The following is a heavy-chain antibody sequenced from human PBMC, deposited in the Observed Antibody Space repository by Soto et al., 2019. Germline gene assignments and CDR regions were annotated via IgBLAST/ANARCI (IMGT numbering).Heavy chain of an antibody. V-gene: IGHV3-30*18. J-gene: IGHJ3*02. CDR2: ISYDGGSK. Sequence: GGSLRLSCAASGFTFSTYGIHWVRQAPGKGLEWVALISYDGGSKYYGDSVKGRFTISRDNSKNTLYLQMNSLRAEDTAVYYCAKDRDIVATHAFDIWGQGTMVTVSS. CDR1: GFTFSTYG. D-gene: IGHD5-12*01. CDR3: AKDRDIVATHAFDI.